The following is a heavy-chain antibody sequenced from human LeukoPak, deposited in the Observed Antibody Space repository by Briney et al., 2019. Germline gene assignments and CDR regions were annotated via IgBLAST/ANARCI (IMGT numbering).Heavy chain of an antibody. D-gene: IGHD3-22*01. CDR1: RFTFSSYS. CDR2: ISGSGDT. CDR3: AKKASSGPRGYFDY. V-gene: IGHV3-23*01. Sequence: GGSLRLSCAASRFTFSSYSMNWVRQAPGKGLEWVSSISGSGDTYYADSVKGRFTISRDNSKNTLYLQMNSLRAEDTAVYYCAKKASSGPRGYFDYWGQGTLVTVSS. J-gene: IGHJ4*02.